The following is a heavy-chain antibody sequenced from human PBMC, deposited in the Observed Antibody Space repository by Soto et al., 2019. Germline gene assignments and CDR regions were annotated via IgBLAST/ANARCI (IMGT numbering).Heavy chain of an antibody. V-gene: IGHV4-30-4*01. J-gene: IGHJ5*02. Sequence: SETLSLTCTVSGGSISSGDYYWSWIRQPPGKGLEWIGYIYYSGSTYYNPSLKSRVTISVDTSKNQFSLKLSSVTAADAAVYYCARADRMAYWFDPWGQGTLVTVSS. CDR3: ARADRMAYWFDP. CDR1: GGSISSGDYY. D-gene: IGHD2-15*01. CDR2: IYYSGST.